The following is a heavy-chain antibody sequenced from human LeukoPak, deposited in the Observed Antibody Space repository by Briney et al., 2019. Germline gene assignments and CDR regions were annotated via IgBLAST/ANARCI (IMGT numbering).Heavy chain of an antibody. CDR1: GVTFSRYA. Sequence: GGSLRLSCAASGVTFSRYAMSWVRPAPGKGLEWGSAISGSGGSTYSADSVNGRFTISRDKSKNTLYLQMNSLRAEDTAVYYCAKDKGYCSSTSCYTIFDYWGQGTLVTVSS. J-gene: IGHJ4*02. CDR2: ISGSGGST. D-gene: IGHD2-2*02. V-gene: IGHV3-23*01. CDR3: AKDKGYCSSTSCYTIFDY.